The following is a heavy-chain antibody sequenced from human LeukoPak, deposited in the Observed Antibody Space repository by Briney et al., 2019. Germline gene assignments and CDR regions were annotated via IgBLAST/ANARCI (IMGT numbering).Heavy chain of an antibody. Sequence: GGSLRLSCAASGFTFSSNAMSWVRQAPGKGLEWVSTISGSGGSTYYADSVKGRFTISRDNSKNTLYLQMSSLRAEDTAVYYCAKEISGYSSSWARFDYWGQGTLVTVSS. J-gene: IGHJ4*02. CDR1: GFTFSSNA. D-gene: IGHD6-13*01. CDR2: ISGSGGST. CDR3: AKEISGYSSSWARFDY. V-gene: IGHV3-23*01.